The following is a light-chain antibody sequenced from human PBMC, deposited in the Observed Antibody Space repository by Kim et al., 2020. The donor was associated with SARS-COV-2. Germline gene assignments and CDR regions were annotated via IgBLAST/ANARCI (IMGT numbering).Light chain of an antibody. CDR1: TSNIGRNS. CDR3: AVWDDSVNGPV. CDR2: GDH. J-gene: IGLJ3*02. V-gene: IGLV1-44*01. Sequence: ELTQPPSASGTPGQRVIISCSGSTSNIGRNSVTWYRQVPGTAPKLLIYGDHRRPSGVPDRISGSKSGTSVSLAISGLLSEDEADYYCAVWDDSVNGPVFGGGTQLTVL.